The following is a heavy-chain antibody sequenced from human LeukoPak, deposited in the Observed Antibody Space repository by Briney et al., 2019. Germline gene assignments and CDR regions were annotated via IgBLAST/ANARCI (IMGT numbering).Heavy chain of an antibody. J-gene: IGHJ4*02. CDR1: GGTFSSYA. D-gene: IGHD5-24*01. V-gene: IGHV1-69*06. CDR3: ARALEMATITFDY. CDR2: IIPNFGTA. Sequence: SVKVSCKASGGTFSSYAISWVRQAPGQGLEWMGGIIPNFGTANYAQKFQGRVTITADKSTSTAYMELSSLRSEDTAVYYCARALEMATITFDYWGQGTLVTVSS.